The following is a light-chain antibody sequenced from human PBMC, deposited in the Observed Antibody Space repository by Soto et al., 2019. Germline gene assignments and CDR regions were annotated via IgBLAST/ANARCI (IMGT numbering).Light chain of an antibody. CDR2: DAS. CDR1: QSVSSY. J-gene: IGKJ4*01. Sequence: EIVLTQSPATLSLSPGERATLSCRASQSVSSYLGWYQQKPGQAPRLLIYDASNRATGIPARFSGSGSGTDFALPISSLEPEDFAVYYCQQRSDWPLLTFGGGTKVEIK. CDR3: QQRSDWPLLT. V-gene: IGKV3-11*01.